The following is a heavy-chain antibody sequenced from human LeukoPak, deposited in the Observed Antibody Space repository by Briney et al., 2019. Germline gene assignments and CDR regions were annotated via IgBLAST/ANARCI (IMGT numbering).Heavy chain of an antibody. Sequence: VESLKISCKGSGYSFTSYWIGWVRQMPGKGLEWMGIIYPGDSDTSYSPSFQGQVTISADKSISTAYLQWSSLKASDTDMYYCARQHRYYGSGSYYGWFDPWGQGTLVTVSS. CDR2: IYPGDSDT. V-gene: IGHV5-51*01. J-gene: IGHJ5*02. CDR3: ARQHRYYGSGSYYGWFDP. CDR1: GYSFTSYW. D-gene: IGHD3-10*01.